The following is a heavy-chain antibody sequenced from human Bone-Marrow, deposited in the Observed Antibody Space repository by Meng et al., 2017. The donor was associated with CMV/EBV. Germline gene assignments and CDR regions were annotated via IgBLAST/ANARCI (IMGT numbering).Heavy chain of an antibody. D-gene: IGHD3-10*01. CDR1: GFTFSSYG. V-gene: IGHV3-33*06. CDR2: IGYDGSNT. CDR3: AKAPGKVELNYCYGMDV. J-gene: IGHJ6*02. Sequence: SCAASGFTFSSYGMHWVRQAPGKGLEWVAVIGYDGSNTYYADSVKGRFTISRDTSKNTLYLQMNSLRAEDTAVYYCAKAPGKVELNYCYGMDVWGQGTTVTVSS.